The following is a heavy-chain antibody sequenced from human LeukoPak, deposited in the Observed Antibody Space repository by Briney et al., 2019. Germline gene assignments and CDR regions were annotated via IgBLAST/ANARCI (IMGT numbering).Heavy chain of an antibody. J-gene: IGHJ5*02. Sequence: PSETLSLTCTVSGGSISSYYWSWIRQPPGKGLEWIGYIYTSGSTNYNPSLKSRVTISVDTSKNQFSLKLSSVTAADTAVYYCARPDDFDWFDPWGQGTLVTVSS. V-gene: IGHV4-4*09. CDR3: ARPDDFDWFDP. CDR2: IYTSGST. D-gene: IGHD3-3*01. CDR1: GGSISSYY.